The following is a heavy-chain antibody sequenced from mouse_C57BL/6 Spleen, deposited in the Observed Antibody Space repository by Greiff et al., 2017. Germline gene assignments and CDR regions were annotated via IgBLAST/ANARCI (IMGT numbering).Heavy chain of an antibody. CDR3: ARRFYYGSSYRKDYFDY. Sequence: VQLQQSGAELVRPGTSVKVSCKASGYAFTNYLIEWVKQRPGQGLEWIGVFNPGSGGTNYNEKFKGKATLTADKSSSTAYMQLSSLTAEDSAVYFCARRFYYGSSYRKDYFDYWGQGTTLTESS. CDR2: FNPGSGGT. J-gene: IGHJ2*01. V-gene: IGHV1-54*01. CDR1: GYAFTNYL. D-gene: IGHD1-1*01.